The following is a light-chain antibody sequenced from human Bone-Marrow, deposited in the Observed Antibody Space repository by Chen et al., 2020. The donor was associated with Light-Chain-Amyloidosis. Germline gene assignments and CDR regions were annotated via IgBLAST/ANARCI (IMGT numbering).Light chain of an antibody. V-gene: IGLV3-21*02. CDR3: QVWDRSSDRPV. J-gene: IGLJ3*02. Sequence: SYVLTQPSSVSVAPGQTATIACGGNNIGSTSVHWYQQTPGQAPLLVVYDDRDRPSGIPERLSGSNSVNSTTPTISRVEAGDEADYCCQVWDRSSDRPVFGGGTKLTVL. CDR2: DDR. CDR1: NIGSTS.